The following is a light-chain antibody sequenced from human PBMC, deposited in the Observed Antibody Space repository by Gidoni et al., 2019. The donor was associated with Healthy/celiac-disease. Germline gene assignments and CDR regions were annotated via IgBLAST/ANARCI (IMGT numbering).Light chain of an antibody. V-gene: IGKV3-15*01. CDR2: GAS. CDR3: QQYNPLT. CDR1: QSVSSN. Sequence: EIVLTQSPATLSVSPGERATLSCRASQSVSSNLAWYQQKPGQAPRLLIYGASTRATGIPARFSGSGSGTEFTLTISSLQFEDFAVYYCQQYNPLTFGGGTKVEIK. J-gene: IGKJ4*01.